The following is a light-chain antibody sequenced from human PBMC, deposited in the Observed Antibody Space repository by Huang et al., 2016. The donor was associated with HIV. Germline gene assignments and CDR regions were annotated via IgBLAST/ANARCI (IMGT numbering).Light chain of an antibody. CDR1: QDIANY. CDR3: QQYDSLPPWT. CDR2: DAS. J-gene: IGKJ1*01. V-gene: IGKV1-33*01. Sequence: DIQLTQSPSSLSASVGDRVTISCQASQDIANYLNWYQQKPGQAHIRLIYDASTLQTGVPSRFSGSGSGTDLSVTISSLQPEDIATYYCQQYDSLPPWTFGQGTKVEIQ.